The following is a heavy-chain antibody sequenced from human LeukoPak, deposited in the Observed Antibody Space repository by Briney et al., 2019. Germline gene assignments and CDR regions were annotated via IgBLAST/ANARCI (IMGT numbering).Heavy chain of an antibody. Sequence: GGSLRLSCAASRFTFSNYAMSWVRQAPGKGLEWVSAISGSGGVTYYADSVKGRFTISRDNSNNTLYLQMNSLRAEDTAVYYCAKDPDCTSGVCYTFFDYWGQGTLVTVSS. CDR1: RFTFSNYA. V-gene: IGHV3-23*01. CDR3: AKDPDCTSGVCYTFFDY. CDR2: ISGSGGVT. J-gene: IGHJ4*02. D-gene: IGHD2-8*01.